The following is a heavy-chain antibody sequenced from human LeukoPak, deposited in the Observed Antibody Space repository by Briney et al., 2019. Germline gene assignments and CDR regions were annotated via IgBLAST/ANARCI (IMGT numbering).Heavy chain of an antibody. Sequence: PSETLSLTCTVSGGSISSSSYYWGWIRQPPGKGLEWIGSIYYSGSTYYNPSLKSRVTISVDTSKNQFSLKLSSVTAADTAVYYCAGRHGDYPFAFDIWGQGTMVTVSS. V-gene: IGHV4-39*07. D-gene: IGHD4-17*01. CDR1: GGSISSSSYY. CDR3: AGRHGDYPFAFDI. CDR2: IYYSGST. J-gene: IGHJ3*02.